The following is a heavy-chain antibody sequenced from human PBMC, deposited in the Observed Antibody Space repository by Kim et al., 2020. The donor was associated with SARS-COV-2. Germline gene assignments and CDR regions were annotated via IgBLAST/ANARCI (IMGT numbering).Heavy chain of an antibody. CDR2: IWYDGSNK. CDR3: ARELGYCTNGVCSNRSGYFDY. J-gene: IGHJ4*02. CDR1: GFTFSSYG. V-gene: IGHV3-33*01. D-gene: IGHD2-8*01. Sequence: GGSLRLSCAASGFTFSSYGMHWVRQAPGKGLEWVAVIWYDGSNKYYADSVKGRFTISRDNSKNTLYLQMNSLRAEDTAVYYCARELGYCTNGVCSNRSGYFDYWGQGTLVTVSS.